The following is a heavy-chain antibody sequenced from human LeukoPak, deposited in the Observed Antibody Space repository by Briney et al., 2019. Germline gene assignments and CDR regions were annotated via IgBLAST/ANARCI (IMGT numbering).Heavy chain of an antibody. CDR1: GGSISSYY. J-gene: IGHJ4*02. Sequence: SETLSLTCTVSGGSISSYYWSWIRQPPGKGLEWIGYIYYSGTTNYNPSLKSRVTISVDPSNTQFSLKLSSVTAADSAVYYCARGVYIAAAQYGYWGQGTLVTVSS. CDR2: IYYSGTT. CDR3: ARGVYIAAAQYGY. D-gene: IGHD6-13*01. V-gene: IGHV4-59*01.